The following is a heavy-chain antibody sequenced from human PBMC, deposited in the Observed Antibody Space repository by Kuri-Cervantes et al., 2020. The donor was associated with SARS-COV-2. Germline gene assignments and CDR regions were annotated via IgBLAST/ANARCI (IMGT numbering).Heavy chain of an antibody. Sequence: GESLNISWAASTFTFSNCSMSRVRQAPGKGLEWVSNIGPSGTTKYYADSVKGRFTISRDNAKNSLYLQMSSLRAEDTAVYYCARDLRLGKSLDYWGQGTLVTVSS. CDR1: TFTFSNCS. D-gene: IGHD7-27*01. CDR2: IGPSGTTK. V-gene: IGHV3-48*04. J-gene: IGHJ4*02. CDR3: ARDLRLGKSLDY.